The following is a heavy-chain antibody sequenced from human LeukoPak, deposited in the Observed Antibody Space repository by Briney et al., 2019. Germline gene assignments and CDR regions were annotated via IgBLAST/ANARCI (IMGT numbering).Heavy chain of an antibody. CDR1: GGSFSGYY. V-gene: IGHV4-34*01. D-gene: IGHD4-17*01. CDR2: INHSGST. CDR3: ARGGGYGDYAKA. J-gene: IGHJ5*02. Sequence: SETLSLTCAVYGGSFSGYYWSWIRQPPGKGLELIGEINHSGSTNYNPSLKSRVTISVDTSKNQFSLKLSSVTAADTAVYYCARGGGYGDYAKAWGQGTLVTVSS.